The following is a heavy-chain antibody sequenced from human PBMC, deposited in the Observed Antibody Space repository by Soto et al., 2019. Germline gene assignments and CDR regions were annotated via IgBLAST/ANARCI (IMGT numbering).Heavy chain of an antibody. Sequence: GGTLRLSCPASGFIFSNLRMSWVRQAPGKGLEWVANIKQDGSEKYYVDSVKGRFTISRDNAKKSLYLQMNSLRAEDTAVYYCASRYLEHCVSSSCSAPYDYWGQGALVTVSS. J-gene: IGHJ4*02. V-gene: IGHV3-7*05. D-gene: IGHD3-22*01. CDR1: GFIFSNLR. CDR3: ASRYLEHCVSSSCSAPYDY. CDR2: IKQDGSEK.